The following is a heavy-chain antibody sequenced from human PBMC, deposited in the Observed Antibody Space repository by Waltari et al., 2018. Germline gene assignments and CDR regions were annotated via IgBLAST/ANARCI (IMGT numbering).Heavy chain of an antibody. CDR2: IKVGNGKT. D-gene: IGHD6-13*01. CDR1: GYTFPAYA. Sequence: QVQLVQSGAEVKKPGASVKVSCKASGYTFPAYAIHWVRQAPGQSLEWMGWIKVGNGKTEYSQRFQGRVTITTDTSANTAFMELSGLSSEDTAIYYCARGDYSSIWPFYFDYWGQGALVTVSS. CDR3: ARGDYSSIWPFYFDY. J-gene: IGHJ4*01. V-gene: IGHV1-3*01.